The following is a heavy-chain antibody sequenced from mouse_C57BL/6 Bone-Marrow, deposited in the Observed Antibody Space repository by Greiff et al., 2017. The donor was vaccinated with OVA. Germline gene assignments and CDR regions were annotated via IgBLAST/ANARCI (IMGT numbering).Heavy chain of an antibody. Sequence: EVKLQESGAELVKPGASVKLSCTASGFNIKDYYMHWVKQRTEQGLEWIGRIDPEDGETKYAPKFQGKATITADTSSNTAYLQLSSLTSEDTAVYYCAQDYGSSSGYYAMDYWGQGTSVTVSS. CDR3: AQDYGSSSGYYAMDY. CDR1: GFNIKDYY. D-gene: IGHD1-1*01. J-gene: IGHJ4*01. V-gene: IGHV14-2*01. CDR2: IDPEDGET.